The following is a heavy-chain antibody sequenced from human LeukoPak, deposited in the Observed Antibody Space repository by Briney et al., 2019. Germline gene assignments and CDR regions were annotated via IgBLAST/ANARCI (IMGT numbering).Heavy chain of an antibody. D-gene: IGHD2-15*01. J-gene: IGHJ4*02. Sequence: SETLSLTCTVSGGSIRYYYWSWIRQSPGKGLEWIGYIYYNGSTNYNPSLKSRVTISVDMSKNQSSLKMSSVTAADTAVYYCARKGGLFDYWGQGRLVTVSS. CDR1: GGSIRYYY. CDR3: ARKGGLFDY. V-gene: IGHV4-59*01. CDR2: IYYNGST.